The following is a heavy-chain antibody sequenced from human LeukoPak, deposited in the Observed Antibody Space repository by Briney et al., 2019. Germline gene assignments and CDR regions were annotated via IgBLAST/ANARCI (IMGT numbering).Heavy chain of an antibody. CDR3: ARSSSFFGYFDL. CDR1: GGPFSSYA. V-gene: IGHV1-69*06. J-gene: IGHJ2*01. D-gene: IGHD6-13*01. Sequence: ASVKVSCKASGGPFSSYAISWVRPAPGQGLEWMGGIIPIFGTANYAQKFQGRVTITADKSTRIAYMELSSLRSEDTAVYYCARSSSFFGYFDLWGRGTLVTVSS. CDR2: IIPIFGTA.